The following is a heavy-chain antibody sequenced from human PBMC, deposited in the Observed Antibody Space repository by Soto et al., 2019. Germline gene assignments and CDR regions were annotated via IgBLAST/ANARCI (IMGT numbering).Heavy chain of an antibody. J-gene: IGHJ4*02. CDR2: ISSSSSYI. V-gene: IGHV3-21*01. D-gene: IGHD6-19*01. CDR1: GFTFSSYS. Sequence: ESGGGLVKPGGSLRLSCAASGFTFSSYSMNWVRQAPGKGLEWVSSISSSSSYIYYADSVKGRFTISRDNAKNSLYLQMNSLRAEDTAVYYCARESSLVAGTVDYWGQGTLVTVSS. CDR3: ARESSLVAGTVDY.